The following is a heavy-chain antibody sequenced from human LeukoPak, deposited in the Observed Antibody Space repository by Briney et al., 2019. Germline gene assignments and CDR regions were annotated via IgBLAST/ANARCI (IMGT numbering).Heavy chain of an antibody. Sequence: GAPVKVSCKVSRYTLTELSMHWVRQAPGNEVEGMGGCDPEDGETIYAQKFQGRVTMTEDTSTETAYMELSSLRSEDTAVYCCATVVPAADAWYFDYWGEGALVTVSS. CDR2: CDPEDGET. J-gene: IGHJ4*02. CDR1: RYTLTELS. CDR3: ATVVPAADAWYFDY. V-gene: IGHV1-24*01. D-gene: IGHD2-2*01.